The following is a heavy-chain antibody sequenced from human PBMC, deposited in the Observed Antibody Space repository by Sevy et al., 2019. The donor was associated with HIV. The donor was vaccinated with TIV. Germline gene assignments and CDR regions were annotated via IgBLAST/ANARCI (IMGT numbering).Heavy chain of an antibody. Sequence: GGSLRLSCEASGFXFSSHWMQWVRQAPGKGLVWVSRMNTDGSSTNYADSVKGRFTISRDNAKNTLYLEMNNLRDEDTALYYXATPRFDXWGPGTLVTVSS. V-gene: IGHV3-74*01. CDR2: MNTDGSST. CDR3: ATPRFDX. J-gene: IGHJ4*02. CDR1: GFXFSSHW.